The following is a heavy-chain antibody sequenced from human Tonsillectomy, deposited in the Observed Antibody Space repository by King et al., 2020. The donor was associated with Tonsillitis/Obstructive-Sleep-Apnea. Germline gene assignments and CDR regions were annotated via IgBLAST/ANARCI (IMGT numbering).Heavy chain of an antibody. D-gene: IGHD2-15*01. Sequence: VQLVQSGAEVKKPGSSVTVSCTASGGTFTNYAISWVRQAPGQGFEWMGGIIPIFGASNYAQKFQGRVTITADESTSTVYMELSSLRSEDTAVYYCARSGYCSGGSCYSVYWYFDLWGRGTLVTVSS. J-gene: IGHJ2*01. CDR2: IIPIFGAS. CDR1: GGTFTNYA. V-gene: IGHV1-69*01. CDR3: ARSGYCSGGSCYSVYWYFDL.